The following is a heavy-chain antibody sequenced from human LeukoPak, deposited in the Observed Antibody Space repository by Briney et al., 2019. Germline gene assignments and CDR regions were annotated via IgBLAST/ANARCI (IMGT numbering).Heavy chain of an antibody. V-gene: IGHV3-21*01. CDR2: ISSSSSYI. J-gene: IGHJ4*02. CDR1: GFTFSSYS. D-gene: IGHD1-26*01. Sequence: GGSLRLSCAASGFTFSSYSMNWVRQAPGKGLEWVSSISSSSSYIYYADSVKGRFTISRDNAKNTLYLQMNSLRAEDTAVYYCARDGGATEFDYWGQGTLVTVSS. CDR3: ARDGGATEFDY.